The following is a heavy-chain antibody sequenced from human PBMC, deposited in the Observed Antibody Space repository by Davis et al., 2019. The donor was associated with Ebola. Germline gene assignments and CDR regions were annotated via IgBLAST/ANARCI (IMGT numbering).Heavy chain of an antibody. CDR1: GFTFSSYA. CDR3: ARDMMTTMFYYYYGMDV. Sequence: GESLKISCAASGFTFSSYAMHWVRQAPGKGLEYVSAISSNGGSTYYANSVKGRFTISRDNSKHTLYLQMGSLRAEDMAVYYCARDMMTTMFYYYYGMDVWGQGTTVTVSS. V-gene: IGHV3-64*01. J-gene: IGHJ6*02. D-gene: IGHD4-17*01. CDR2: ISSNGGST.